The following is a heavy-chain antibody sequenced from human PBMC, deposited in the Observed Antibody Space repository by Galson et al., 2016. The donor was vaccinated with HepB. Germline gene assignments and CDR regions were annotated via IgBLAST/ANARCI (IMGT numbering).Heavy chain of an antibody. D-gene: IGHD3-10*01. CDR3: ARGGSGSHPNQHYFYYYALDV. CDR2: ISSSSSAI. J-gene: IGHJ6*04. V-gene: IGHV3-48*01. CDR1: GSTFNSYS. Sequence: SLRLSCAASGSTFNSYSMNWVRQAPGTGLEWVSYISSSSSAIYYADSVKGRFTISRDNAKNSLYLQMNSLRAEDTAVYYCARGGSGSHPNQHYFYYYALDVWGIGATVTVSS.